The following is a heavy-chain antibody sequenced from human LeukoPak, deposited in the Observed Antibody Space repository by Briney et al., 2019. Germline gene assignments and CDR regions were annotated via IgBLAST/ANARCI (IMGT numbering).Heavy chain of an antibody. J-gene: IGHJ3*01. CDR3: ARASYYYDTSGLGAFDV. CDR1: GFIFGDYG. Sequence: PGRSLRFSCAASGFIFGDYGMYWVRQAPGKGLEWVSGINWNSDRIGYADSVKGRFTISRDNAKNSLYMQMNSVRAEDTALYYCARASYYYDTSGLGAFDVWGQGTTVIVSS. V-gene: IGHV3-9*01. CDR2: INWNSDRI. D-gene: IGHD3-22*01.